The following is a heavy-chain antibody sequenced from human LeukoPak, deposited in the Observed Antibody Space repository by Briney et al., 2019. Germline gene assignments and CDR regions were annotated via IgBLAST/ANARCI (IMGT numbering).Heavy chain of an antibody. CDR1: GFTVSSNY. CDR2: IYRGGST. J-gene: IGHJ4*02. D-gene: IGHD3-10*01. V-gene: IGHV3-53*01. CDR3: ARVNSARGALDY. Sequence: GGSLRLSCAASGFTVSSNYMSWVRQAPGKGLEWVSVIYRGGSTYYADSVKGRFTISRDNSKNTLYLQMNSLRAEDTAVYYCARVNSARGALDYWGQGTLVTVSS.